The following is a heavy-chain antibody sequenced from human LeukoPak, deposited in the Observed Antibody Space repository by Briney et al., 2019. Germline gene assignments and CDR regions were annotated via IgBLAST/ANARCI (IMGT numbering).Heavy chain of an antibody. Sequence: PSETPSLTCTVSGGSISSYYWSWIRQPPGKGLEWIGYIYYSGSTNYNPSLKSRVTISVDTSKNQFSLKLSSVTAADTAVYYCARKEPYDSSLDYWGQGTLVTVSS. J-gene: IGHJ4*02. CDR1: GGSISSYY. CDR2: IYYSGST. V-gene: IGHV4-59*01. D-gene: IGHD3-22*01. CDR3: ARKEPYDSSLDY.